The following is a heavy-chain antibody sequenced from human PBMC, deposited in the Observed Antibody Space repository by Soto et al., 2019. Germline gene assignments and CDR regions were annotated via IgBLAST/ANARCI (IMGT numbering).Heavy chain of an antibody. CDR3: ARSPRISRAGDV. D-gene: IGHD3-10*01. V-gene: IGHV1-18*01. Sequence: QVQLVQSGGEVKKPGASVRVSCEASGYRFTTFGIGWVRQAPGQGLEWMAWINPYNGNTNYAQRVQDRVIVTADTSSNTAFMELTSLRFDDTAVYYCARSPRISRAGDVWGNGTTVTVSS. CDR1: GYRFTTFG. CDR2: INPYNGNT. J-gene: IGHJ6*04.